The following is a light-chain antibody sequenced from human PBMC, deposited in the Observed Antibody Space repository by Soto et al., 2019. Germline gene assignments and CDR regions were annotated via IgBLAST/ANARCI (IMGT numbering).Light chain of an antibody. CDR2: AAS. CDR3: QQYGSSGT. CDR1: QSLLHSDGKTY. V-gene: IGKV2-29*01. Sequence: DIVMTQTPLSLSVTPGQPASISCKSSQSLLHSDGKTYLNWYQQKPGKAPKLLIYAASSLQSGVPSRFSGSGSGTDFTLTISRLEPEDFAVYYCQQYGSSGTFGQGTKVDIK. J-gene: IGKJ1*01.